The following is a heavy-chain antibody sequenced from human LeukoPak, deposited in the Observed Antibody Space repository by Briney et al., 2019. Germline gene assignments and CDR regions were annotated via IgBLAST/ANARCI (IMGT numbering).Heavy chain of an antibody. V-gene: IGHV3-23*01. CDR3: ATYRQVLLPFES. J-gene: IGHJ4*02. CDR1: GFTFRSYG. CDR2: TSGSGGST. Sequence: PGGSLRLSCAASGFTFRSYGMSWVRQAPGKGLEWVSATSGSGGSTYYADSVKGRFTISRDNSKNTLYLQMNSLRAEDTAIYYCATYRQVLLPFESWGQGTLVTVSS. D-gene: IGHD2-8*02.